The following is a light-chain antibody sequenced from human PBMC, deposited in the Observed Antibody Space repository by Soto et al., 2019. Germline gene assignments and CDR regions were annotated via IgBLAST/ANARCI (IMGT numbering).Light chain of an antibody. V-gene: IGKV3-15*01. CDR1: QSVSSR. Sequence: ELVLTQSPGTLSLSPGESATLSCRASQSVSSRLAWYHQKPGQSPRLLIYGASTRATGIPARFSGSGSGTEFTLTISSLQSEDFGLYYCHQYNNFWTFGQGTKVDIK. CDR3: HQYNNFWT. CDR2: GAS. J-gene: IGKJ1*01.